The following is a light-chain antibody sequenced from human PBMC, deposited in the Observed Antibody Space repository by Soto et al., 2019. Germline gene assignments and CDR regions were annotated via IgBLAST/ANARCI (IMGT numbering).Light chain of an antibody. CDR3: QQSYRTPHP. J-gene: IGKJ2*01. V-gene: IGKV1-39*01. Sequence: IQMTQSPSSLSASGGDRVTITCRASQGVSAYLLWYQQTQGRAPKPLIYAASNLVSGVPSTFSGSESGTHFTLTISRLEPDDVATYYCQQSYRTPHPFGQGTKLETK. CDR2: AAS. CDR1: QGVSAY.